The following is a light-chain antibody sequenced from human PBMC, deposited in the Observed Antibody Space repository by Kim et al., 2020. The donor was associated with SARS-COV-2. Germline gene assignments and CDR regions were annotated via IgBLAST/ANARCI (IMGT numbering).Light chain of an antibody. CDR2: LNSDGSH. CDR1: SGHSNFA. J-gene: IGLJ2*01. V-gene: IGLV4-69*01. Sequence: QAVLTQSPSASASLGDSVKLTCTLSSGHSNFAIAWHQQLPGKGPRYLMKLNSDGSHSKGDGIPDRFSGSSSGAERYLTISSLQSEDEADYYCQTWGSGVHVVFGGGTQLTVL. CDR3: QTWGSGVHVV.